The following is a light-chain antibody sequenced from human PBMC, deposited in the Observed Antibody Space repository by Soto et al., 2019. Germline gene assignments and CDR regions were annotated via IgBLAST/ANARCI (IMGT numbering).Light chain of an antibody. CDR2: DDS. CDR1: SSDVGGYNY. Sequence: QSALTQPASVSGSPGQSITISCTGTSSDVGGYNYVSWYQQHPGKAPKLMIYDDSNRPSGVSNRFSRSKSGNTASLTISGLQAEDEADYYCSSYTSSSVVFGGGTKLTVL. J-gene: IGLJ2*01. CDR3: SSYTSSSVV. V-gene: IGLV2-14*01.